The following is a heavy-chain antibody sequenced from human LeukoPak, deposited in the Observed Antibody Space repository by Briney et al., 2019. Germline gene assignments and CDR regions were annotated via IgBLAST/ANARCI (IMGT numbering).Heavy chain of an antibody. D-gene: IGHD4-23*01. CDR1: GFTFSSYA. CDR2: ISYDGSNK. V-gene: IGHV3-30-3*01. CDR3: ARHLGGNSKGFDY. Sequence: GGSLRLSCAASGFTFSSYAMHWVRQAPGKGLEWVAVISYDGSNKYYADSVKGRFTISKDYSKNTLYLQMNSLRADDTAVYYCARHLGGNSKGFDYWGQGTLVTVSS. J-gene: IGHJ4*02.